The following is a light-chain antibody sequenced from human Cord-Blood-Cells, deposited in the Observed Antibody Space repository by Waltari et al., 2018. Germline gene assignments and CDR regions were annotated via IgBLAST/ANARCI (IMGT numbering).Light chain of an antibody. V-gene: IGKV2-30*02. CDR3: MQGTHWPYT. CDR2: KVS. J-gene: IGKJ2*01. Sequence: DVVMTQSPLSLPVTLGQPASISCRSSQSLVHSDGNTYLNWFQQRPGQSPRRLIYKVSTRASGIPDRSSGSGSGTDFTLKISRVVAEDVGVYYCMQGTHWPYTFGQGTKLEIK. CDR1: QSLVHSDGNTY.